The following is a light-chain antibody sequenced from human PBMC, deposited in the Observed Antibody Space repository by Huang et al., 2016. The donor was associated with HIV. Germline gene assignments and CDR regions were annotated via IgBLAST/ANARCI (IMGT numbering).Light chain of an antibody. V-gene: IGKV2-28*01. Sequence: DIVMTQSPLSLPVTPGEPASISCRSSQSLLHSNGYNYLDWYLQKPGKSPQLLIYFGSNRASGVPDRFSGSGSGTDFTLKISRVEAEDVGVYYCMQALQTPRTFGQGTKVEIK. CDR1: QSLLHSNGYNY. CDR2: FGS. CDR3: MQALQTPRT. J-gene: IGKJ1*01.